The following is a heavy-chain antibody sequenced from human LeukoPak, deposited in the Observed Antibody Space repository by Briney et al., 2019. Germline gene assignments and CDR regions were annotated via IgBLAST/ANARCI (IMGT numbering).Heavy chain of an antibody. CDR2: MSYDGSNK. CDR1: GFTFSSYA. Sequence: PGRSLRLSCAASGFTFSSYAMHWVRQAPGKGLEWVAFMSYDGSNKYYADSVKGRFTISRDSSKNMLYLQMNSLRAEDTAVYYCARDTPKDSYYGMDVWGQGTTVTVSS. CDR3: ARDTPKDSYYGMDV. J-gene: IGHJ6*02. V-gene: IGHV3-30-3*01.